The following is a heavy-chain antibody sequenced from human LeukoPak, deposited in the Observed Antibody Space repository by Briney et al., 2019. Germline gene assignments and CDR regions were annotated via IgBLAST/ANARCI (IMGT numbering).Heavy chain of an antibody. Sequence: SETLSLTCTVSGDSITSSTYYWGWIRQPPGKGLEWIGEINHSGSTNYNPSLKSRVTISVDTSKNQFSLKLSSVTAADTAVYYCARGVNFRPNLFGVVIIPVSGFDYWGQGTLVTVSS. D-gene: IGHD3-3*01. CDR3: ARGVNFRPNLFGVVIIPVSGFDY. V-gene: IGHV4-39*07. CDR2: INHSGST. CDR1: GDSITSSTYY. J-gene: IGHJ4*02.